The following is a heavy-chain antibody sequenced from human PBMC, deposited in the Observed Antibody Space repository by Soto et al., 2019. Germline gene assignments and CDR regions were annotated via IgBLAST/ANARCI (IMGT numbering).Heavy chain of an antibody. J-gene: IGHJ5*02. CDR3: VRDHRVVTTSPANWFDP. CDR1: GYTFTSYY. V-gene: IGHV1-46*01. Sequence: ASVKVSCKASGYTFTSYYMHWVRQAPGQGLEWMGIINPSGGSTSYAQKFQGRVTMTRDTSTSTVYMELSSLRSEDTAVYYCVRDHRVVTTSPANWFDPWGQGTLVTVSS. D-gene: IGHD2-21*02. CDR2: INPSGGST.